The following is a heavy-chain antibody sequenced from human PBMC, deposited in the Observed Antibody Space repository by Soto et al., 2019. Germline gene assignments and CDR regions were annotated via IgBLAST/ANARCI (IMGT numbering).Heavy chain of an antibody. CDR1: GYTFTNYD. J-gene: IGHJ4*02. V-gene: IGHV1-8*01. CDR3: ARNYENF. D-gene: IGHD3-16*01. Sequence: ASVXVSFKASGYTFTNYDINWVRKAPGQGLEWMGWMKPNSGKTGYAQKFQGRLTMTRSTSISTAYMELSSLKYEDTAVYYCARNYENFWGQGTLVTVYS. CDR2: MKPNSGKT.